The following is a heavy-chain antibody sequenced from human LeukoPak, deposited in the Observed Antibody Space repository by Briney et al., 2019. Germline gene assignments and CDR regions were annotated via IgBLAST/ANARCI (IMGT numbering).Heavy chain of an antibody. CDR1: GFTFSTYG. CDR3: ARGGVYGDYDFDY. Sequence: PGGSLRLSCAASGFTFSTYGMHWVRQAPGKGLEWVAVIWYDGSNKYYADSVKGRFTISRDNSKNTLYLQMNSLRAEDTAVYYCARGGVYGDYDFDYWGQGTLVTVSS. V-gene: IGHV3-33*08. CDR2: IWYDGSNK. J-gene: IGHJ4*02. D-gene: IGHD4-17*01.